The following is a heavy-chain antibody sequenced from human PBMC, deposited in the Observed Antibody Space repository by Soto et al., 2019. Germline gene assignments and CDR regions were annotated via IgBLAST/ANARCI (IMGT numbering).Heavy chain of an antibody. CDR2: MNPNSGNT. J-gene: IGHJ4*02. V-gene: IGHV1-8*01. D-gene: IGHD5-12*01. CDR1: GYTFTSYD. CDR3: ARGRWMGDGYNTDY. Sequence: ASVKVSCKASGYTFTSYDINWVRQATGQGLEWMGWMNPNSGNTGYAQKFQGRVTMTRNTSISTAYMELSSLRSEDTAVYYCARGRWMGDGYNTDYWGQGTLVTVSS.